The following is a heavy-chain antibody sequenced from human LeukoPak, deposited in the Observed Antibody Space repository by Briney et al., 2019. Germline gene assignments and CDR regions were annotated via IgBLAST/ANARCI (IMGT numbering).Heavy chain of an antibody. D-gene: IGHD1-26*01. V-gene: IGHV4-59*08. CDR2: IYYSGST. J-gene: IGHJ4*02. Sequence: KPSETLSLTCTVSGGSISSFYWSWIRQPPGKGLEFIGHIYYSGSTNYNPSLKSRVTISVDTSKNQFSLKLTSVTAADTAIYYCGRHQNGGTYLIDYWGQGTLVTVSS. CDR1: GGSISSFY. CDR3: GRHQNGGTYLIDY.